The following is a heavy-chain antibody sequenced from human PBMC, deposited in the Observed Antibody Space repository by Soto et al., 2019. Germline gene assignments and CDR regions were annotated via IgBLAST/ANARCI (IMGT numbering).Heavy chain of an antibody. J-gene: IGHJ4*02. CDR1: GFSFSTYG. CDR2: ISNDGSNK. D-gene: IGHD1-7*01. CDR3: AKGFGNYGAFDY. V-gene: IGHV3-30*18. Sequence: QVHLVESGGGVVQPGRSLRLSCAASGFSFSTYGMHWVRQAPGKGLEWVAFISNDGSNKYYADSVKGRFTSSRDNSKNKIYMQLYRLRAEDKAVYSCAKGFGNYGAFDYWGQGTLVTVSS.